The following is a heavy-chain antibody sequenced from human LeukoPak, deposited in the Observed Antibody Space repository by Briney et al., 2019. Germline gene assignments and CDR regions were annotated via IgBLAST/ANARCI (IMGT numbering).Heavy chain of an antibody. CDR3: ARRVVVPAAPYYFDY. V-gene: IGHV3-74*01. J-gene: IGHJ4*02. CDR1: GFIFSSYW. CDR2: INSDGSST. D-gene: IGHD2-2*01. Sequence: GGSLRLSCAASGFIFSSYWMHWVRQAPGKGLVWVSRINSDGSSTSYADSVKGRFTISRDNAKNTLHLQMNSLRAEDTAVYYCARRVVVPAAPYYFDYWGQGTLVTVSS.